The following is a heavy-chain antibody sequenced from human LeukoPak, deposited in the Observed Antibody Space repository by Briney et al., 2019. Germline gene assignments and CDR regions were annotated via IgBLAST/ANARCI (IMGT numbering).Heavy chain of an antibody. V-gene: IGHV3-30*18. J-gene: IGHJ4*02. CDR3: GKDHAEALNYFDY. Sequence: GGSPRLSCAASGFTFSSYGMHWVRQAPGKGLEWVAVISYDGSNKYYADSVKGRFTISRDNSKNTLYLQMNSLRAEDTAVYYCGKDHAEALNYFDYWGQGTLVTVSS. CDR1: GFTFSSYG. CDR2: ISYDGSNK.